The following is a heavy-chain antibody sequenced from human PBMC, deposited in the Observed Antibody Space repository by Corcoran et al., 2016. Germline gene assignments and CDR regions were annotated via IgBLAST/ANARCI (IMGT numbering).Heavy chain of an antibody. Sequence: QVQLVQSGAEVKKPGSSVKVSCKASGGTFSSYTISWVRQAPGQGLEWMGGIIPIFGTTSYAQKFQGRVTITVDKSTSTAYMELSSLRSEDTAVYYCARGDAYYYYYGMDVWGQGTTVTVSS. CDR2: IIPIFGTT. J-gene: IGHJ6*02. CDR1: GGTFSSYT. V-gene: IGHV1-69*06. CDR3: ARGDAYYYYYGMDV.